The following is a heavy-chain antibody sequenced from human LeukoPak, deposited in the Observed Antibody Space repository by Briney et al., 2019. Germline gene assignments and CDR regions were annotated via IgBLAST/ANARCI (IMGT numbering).Heavy chain of an antibody. CDR1: GYTFTGYY. CDR3: ARGGGNWADYYYYYMDV. CDR2: IIPIFGTA. J-gene: IGHJ6*03. V-gene: IGHV1-69*05. D-gene: IGHD4-23*01. Sequence: SVKVSCKASGYTFTGYYMHWVRQAPGQGLEWMGGIIPIFGTANYAQKFQGRVTITTDESTSTAYMELSSLRSEDTAVYYCARGGGNWADYYYYYMDVWGKGTTVTVSS.